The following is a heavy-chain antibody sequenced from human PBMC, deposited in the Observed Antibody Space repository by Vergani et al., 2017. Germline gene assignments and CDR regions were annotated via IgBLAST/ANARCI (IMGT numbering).Heavy chain of an antibody. D-gene: IGHD3-9*01. CDR3: ARGDYGILTGYRY. Sequence: VQVVQSGAEVKKSGASVKVSCKTSGYTFSNYYMHWVRQAPGQGLEWMGIINPSGGHTNYAQKFQSRVTMTRDTSTSTVYMELSSLRSEDTAIYYCARGDYGILTGYRYWGQGTLVTVSA. V-gene: IGHV1-46*03. CDR1: GYTFSNYY. J-gene: IGHJ4*02. CDR2: INPSGGHT.